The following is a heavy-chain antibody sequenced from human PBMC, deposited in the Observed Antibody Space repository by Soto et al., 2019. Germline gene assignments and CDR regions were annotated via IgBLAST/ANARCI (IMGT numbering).Heavy chain of an antibody. CDR2: ITDTGVTT. V-gene: IGHV3-23*01. Sequence: GGSLRLSCTASGFTFYTYAMTWVRQAPGKGLEWVSSITDTGVTTYYADSVKGRFTISRDSSRNTVNLLMNRLRVEDTARYFCVSWVSVHFDYWGPGTLVTVSS. D-gene: IGHD2-8*01. CDR1: GFTFYTYA. CDR3: VSWVSVHFDY. J-gene: IGHJ4*02.